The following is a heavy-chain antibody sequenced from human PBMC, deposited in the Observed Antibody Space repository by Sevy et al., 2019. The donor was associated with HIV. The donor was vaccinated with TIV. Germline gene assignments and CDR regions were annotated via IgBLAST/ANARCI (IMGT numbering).Heavy chain of an antibody. Sequence: GGSLRLSCAISGFTFSTYSMNWVRQAPGKGLEWISYISESSNTIYYAHSVKGRFTISRDNAKNSLYLQLNSLRAEDTAVYYCARNKGPYRRYFDYWGQGTVVTVSS. V-gene: IGHV3-48*01. CDR2: ISESSNTI. J-gene: IGHJ4*02. CDR3: ARNKGPYRRYFDY. D-gene: IGHD1-26*01. CDR1: GFTFSTYS.